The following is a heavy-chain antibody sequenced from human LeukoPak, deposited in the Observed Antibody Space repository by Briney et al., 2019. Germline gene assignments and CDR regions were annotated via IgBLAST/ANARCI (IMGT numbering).Heavy chain of an antibody. CDR1: GFTFSSYA. D-gene: IGHD3-16*02. CDR2: ISGSGGST. CDR3: AKELGGSGYDYVWGRYRATGDFDY. Sequence: GGSLRLSCAASGFTFSSYAMSWVRQAPGKGLEWVSAISGSGGSTYYADSVKGRFTISRDNSKNTLYLQMNSLRAEDTAVYYCAKELGGSGYDYVWGRYRATGDFDYWGQGTLVTVSS. J-gene: IGHJ4*02. V-gene: IGHV3-23*01.